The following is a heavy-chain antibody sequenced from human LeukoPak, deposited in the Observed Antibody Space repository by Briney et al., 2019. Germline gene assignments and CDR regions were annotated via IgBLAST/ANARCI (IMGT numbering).Heavy chain of an antibody. CDR3: TRRGEIATK. Sequence: GGSLRLSCAASGFTFSGSAMHWVRQASGKGLEWVGRIRSKANSYATAYAASVKGRFTISRDDSKNTAYLQMNSLKTEDTAVYYCTRRGEIATKGGQGTLVTVSS. J-gene: IGHJ4*02. V-gene: IGHV3-73*01. CDR1: GFTFSGSA. D-gene: IGHD5-24*01. CDR2: IRSKANSYAT.